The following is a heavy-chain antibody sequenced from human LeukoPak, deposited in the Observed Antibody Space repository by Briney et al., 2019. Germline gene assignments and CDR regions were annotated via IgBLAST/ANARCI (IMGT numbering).Heavy chain of an antibody. CDR3: ARGSNYDSSGPDY. CDR2: INSDGSST. J-gene: IGHJ4*02. Sequence: TGGSLRLSCAASGFTLSRYWMHWVRQAPGKGLVWVSRINSDGSSTNYADSVRGRFTISRDNAKHTLYLQMNSLRAEDTAVYYCARGSNYDSSGPDYWGQGTLVTVSS. V-gene: IGHV3-74*01. D-gene: IGHD3-22*01. CDR1: GFTLSRYW.